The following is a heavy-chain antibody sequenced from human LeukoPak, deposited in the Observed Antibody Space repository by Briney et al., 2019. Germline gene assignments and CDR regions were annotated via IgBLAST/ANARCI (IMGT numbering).Heavy chain of an antibody. D-gene: IGHD3-22*01. CDR2: ISNDEKNK. J-gene: IGHJ3*01. Sequence: PGGSLRLSCETSGFKFSTYGMNWVRQAPGKGLEWVAVISNDEKNKHYADSVEGRFTISRDNSKNTVYLEMNSLRVEDTATYHCAKNLYDDTGYYPNDALDVWGQGTVVVVSS. CDR3: AKNLYDDTGYYPNDALDV. V-gene: IGHV3-30*18. CDR1: GFKFSTYG.